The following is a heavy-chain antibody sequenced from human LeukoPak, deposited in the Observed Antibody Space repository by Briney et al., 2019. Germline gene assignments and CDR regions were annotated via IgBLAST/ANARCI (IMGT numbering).Heavy chain of an antibody. CDR3: ASRCSSTSCYQGVDY. V-gene: IGHV3-48*01. CDR2: ISRTVDTI. CDR1: GFTCGTYS. Sequence: GGSLRLSCAASGFTCGTYSMNRVRQAPGQGLEWVAYISRTVDTIYYANSVKGRFTISRDHAKNSIYLQMNSLRAEDTAVYYCASRCSSTSCYQGVDYWGQGTLVTVSS. D-gene: IGHD2-2*01. J-gene: IGHJ4*02.